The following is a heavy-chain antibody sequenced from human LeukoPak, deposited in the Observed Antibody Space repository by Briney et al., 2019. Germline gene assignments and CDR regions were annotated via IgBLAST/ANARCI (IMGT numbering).Heavy chain of an antibody. Sequence: GGSLRLSCAASGFTFSSYAMSWVRQAPGKGLEWVSSITESGDTTYYLDSVKGLFTISRDNSKNTLYLQMNSLRAEDTAVYYCAKFDTSGYFYNWFDSWGQGTLVTVSS. V-gene: IGHV3-23*01. J-gene: IGHJ5*01. CDR1: GFTFSSYA. CDR2: ITESGDTT. D-gene: IGHD3-22*01. CDR3: AKFDTSGYFYNWFDS.